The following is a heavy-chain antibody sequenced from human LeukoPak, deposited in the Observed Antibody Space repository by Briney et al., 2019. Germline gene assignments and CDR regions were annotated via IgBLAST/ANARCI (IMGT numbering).Heavy chain of an antibody. D-gene: IGHD3-22*01. CDR1: GGSFSGYY. Sequence: SETLSLTCAVYGGSFSGYYWSWIRQPAGKGLEWIGRIYTSGSTNYNPSLKSRVTMSVDTSKNQFSLKLSSVTAADTAVYYCARDSNPYYYDSSGYLVPDWFDPWGQGTLVTVSS. J-gene: IGHJ5*02. CDR3: ARDSNPYYYDSSGYLVPDWFDP. V-gene: IGHV4-4*07. CDR2: IYTSGST.